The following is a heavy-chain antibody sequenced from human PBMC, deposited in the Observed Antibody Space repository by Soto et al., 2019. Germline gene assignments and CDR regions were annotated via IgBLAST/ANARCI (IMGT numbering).Heavy chain of an antibody. J-gene: IGHJ5*02. V-gene: IGHV4-30-4*01. CDR1: GDSISSNNNY. CDR2: ISYSGTT. D-gene: IGHD5-18*01. Sequence: QVQLQESGPGLVKPSQTLSLTCTVSGDSISSNNNYWSWIRQPPGEGLEWIGFISYSGTTSYSPSLKSRAAISLDTSENPFSLSLSSVTAADTAVYYCARGRGYSYGLAPWGPGTMVTVSS. CDR3: ARGRGYSYGLAP.